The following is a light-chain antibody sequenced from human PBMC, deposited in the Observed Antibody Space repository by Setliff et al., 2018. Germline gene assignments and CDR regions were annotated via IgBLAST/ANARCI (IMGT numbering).Light chain of an antibody. CDR2: DVS. Sequence: QSVLTQHPSVSGSPGQSVTISCTGTSSDVGYYDRVSWYQQPPGTAPKLMIYDVSSRSSGVPDRFSGSKSGNTASLTISGLQADDEADYYCSSYTSRSTYVFGTGTKVTVL. J-gene: IGLJ1*01. V-gene: IGLV2-18*02. CDR3: SSYTSRSTYV. CDR1: SSDVGYYDR.